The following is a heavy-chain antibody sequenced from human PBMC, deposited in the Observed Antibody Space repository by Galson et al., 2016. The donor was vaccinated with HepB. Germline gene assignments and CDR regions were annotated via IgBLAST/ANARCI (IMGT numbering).Heavy chain of an antibody. CDR2: IRGSDGIA. Sequence: SLRLSCAASGFTSSTYSTYVMYWVRQAPGKGLEWVSAIRGSDGIATCADSVTGRFTISRGDSKNMVYLQMNSLKADDTAVYYRAKLGVRLSTGGVDYWGQGILVTVSP. D-gene: IGHD3-10*01. CDR3: AKLGVRLSTGGVDY. CDR1: GFTSSTYSTYV. V-gene: IGHV3-23*01. J-gene: IGHJ4*02.